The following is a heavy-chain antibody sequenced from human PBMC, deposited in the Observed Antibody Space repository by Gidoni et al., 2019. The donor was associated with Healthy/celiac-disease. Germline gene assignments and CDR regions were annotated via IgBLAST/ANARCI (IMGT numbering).Heavy chain of an antibody. CDR2: ISGSGGST. V-gene: IGHV3-23*01. CDR1: GFTFSSYA. CDR3: AKDRGSSSSGARPITHNWFDP. Sequence: EVQLLESGGGLVQPGGSLRLSCAASGFTFSSYAMSWVRQAPGKGLEWVSAISGSGGSTYYADSVKGRFTISRDNSKNTLYLQMNSLRAEDTAVYYCAKDRGSSSSGARPITHNWFDPWGQGTLVTVSS. D-gene: IGHD6-6*01. J-gene: IGHJ5*02.